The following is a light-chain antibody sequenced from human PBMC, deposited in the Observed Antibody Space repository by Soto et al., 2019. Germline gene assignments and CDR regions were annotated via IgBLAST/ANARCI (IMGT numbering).Light chain of an antibody. CDR3: QQYNKLPPT. Sequence: TQSPCTLALSAGDRASLSCRASQSTSSYLAWFQQRPGKAPKLLIYGASSRDSGIPARFSGSGSGTEFTLTISSLQSEDFAVYHCQQYNKLPPTFGQGTKVDFK. V-gene: IGKV3-15*01. J-gene: IGKJ1*01. CDR2: GAS. CDR1: QSTSSY.